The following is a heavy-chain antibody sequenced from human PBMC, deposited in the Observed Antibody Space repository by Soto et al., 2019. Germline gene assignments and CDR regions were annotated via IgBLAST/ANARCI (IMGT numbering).Heavy chain of an antibody. J-gene: IGHJ4*02. CDR3: AHKSRYSSGSYFFDY. CDR1: TVGG. Sequence: TVGGVGWIRQPPGKALEWLALIFSTDGKRYSPSLQSRLTITKDTSKNQVLLTMTNMDPVDTATYYCAHKSRYSSGSYFFDYWGLGILVTVSS. D-gene: IGHD5-18*01. CDR2: IFSTDGK. V-gene: IGHV2-5*01.